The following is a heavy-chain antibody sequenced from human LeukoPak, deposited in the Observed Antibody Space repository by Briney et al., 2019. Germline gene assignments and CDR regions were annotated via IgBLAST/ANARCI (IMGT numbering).Heavy chain of an antibody. CDR2: ISSSSTYI. J-gene: IGHJ4*02. CDR3: ARDNFDSSGYYFLDY. V-gene: IGHV3-21*01. Sequence: GGSLRLSCAASGFTYSNYNMNWVRQAPGKGLEWVSFISSSSTYIYYADSVKGRFTISRDNAKNSLYLQMNSLRAEDTAVYYCARDNFDSSGYYFLDYWGQGTLVTVSS. D-gene: IGHD3-22*01. CDR1: GFTYSNYN.